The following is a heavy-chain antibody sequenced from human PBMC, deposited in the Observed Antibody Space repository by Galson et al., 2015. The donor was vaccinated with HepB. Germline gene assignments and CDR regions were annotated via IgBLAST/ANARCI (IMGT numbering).Heavy chain of an antibody. CDR2: IIPIFGTA. CDR3: ARAYYYDSSGYYHQGHVRAFDI. V-gene: IGHV1-69*13. Sequence: SVKVSCKASGGTFSSYAISWVRQAPGQGLEWMGGIIPIFGTANYAQKFQGRVTITADESTSTAYMELSSLRSEDTAVYYCARAYYYDSSGYYHQGHVRAFDIWGQGTMVTVSS. D-gene: IGHD3-22*01. J-gene: IGHJ3*02. CDR1: GGTFSSYA.